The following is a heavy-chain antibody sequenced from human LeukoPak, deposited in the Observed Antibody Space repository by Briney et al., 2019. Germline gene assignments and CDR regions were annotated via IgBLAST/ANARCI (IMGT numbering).Heavy chain of an antibody. CDR3: ARGSNYAMDV. V-gene: IGHV3-48*02. Sequence: GGSLRLSCAASGFTFSSYAMSWVRQAPGKGLDWVPFISISSSTIYYADSVKGRFTISRDNAKNSLYLQLKSLRDEDTAIYYCARGSNYAMDVWGQGTTVTVSS. J-gene: IGHJ6*02. CDR1: GFTFSSYA. CDR2: ISISSSTI.